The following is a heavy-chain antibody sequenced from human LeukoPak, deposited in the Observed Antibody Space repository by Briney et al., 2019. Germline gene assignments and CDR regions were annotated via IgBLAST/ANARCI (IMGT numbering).Heavy chain of an antibody. CDR3: ARGHGRGYSSRPGY. CDR2: ITSTSSYI. Sequence: GSLRLSCAASGFIFTSYSMTWVRQAPGKGLEWVASITSTSSYIYYADSVKGRFTSSRDNAKNTLYLEMNSLRAEDTAVYYCARGHGRGYSSRPGYWGPGTLVTVSS. J-gene: IGHJ4*02. D-gene: IGHD6-13*01. V-gene: IGHV3-21*01. CDR1: GFIFTSYS.